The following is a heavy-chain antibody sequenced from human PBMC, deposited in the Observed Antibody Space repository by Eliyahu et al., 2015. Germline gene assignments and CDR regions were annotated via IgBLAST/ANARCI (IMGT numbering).Heavy chain of an antibody. CDR2: IIPIFGTA. Sequence: QVQLVQSGAEVKKPGSSVKVSCKXXGGTFSSXAISWVXQAPGQGLXWMGGIIPIFGTANYAQKFQGRVTITADKSTSTAYMELSSLRSEDTAVYYCASDRVVANNWFDPWGQGTLVTVSS. J-gene: IGHJ5*02. CDR3: ASDRVVANNWFDP. V-gene: IGHV1-69*06. D-gene: IGHD2-15*01. CDR1: GGTFSSXA.